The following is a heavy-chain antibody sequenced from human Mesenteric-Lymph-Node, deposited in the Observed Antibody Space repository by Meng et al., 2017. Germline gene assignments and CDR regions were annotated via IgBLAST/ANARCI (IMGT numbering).Heavy chain of an antibody. CDR2: IGTSDDSK. CDR3: ARYSGRYPPLNY. Sequence: GGPLRPSFAVSGFTFSDYYMSWIRQAPGKGLEWVSYIGTSDDSKYYADSVGGRFSISRDNPKNSLYLQMNSLRVEDTAIYYCARYSGRYPPLNYWGQGTLVTVSS. J-gene: IGHJ4*02. D-gene: IGHD6-19*01. CDR1: GFTFSDYY. V-gene: IGHV3-11*01.